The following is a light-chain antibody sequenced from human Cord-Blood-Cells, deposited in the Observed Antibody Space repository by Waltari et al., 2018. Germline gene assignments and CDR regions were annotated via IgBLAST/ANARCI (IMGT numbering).Light chain of an antibody. CDR2: GNK. Sequence: QSVLTQPPSASWTPGQRVTISCSGSSSNIGSHTVNWYQQLPGTAPKLLIYGNKQRPSGVPDRFSGSKSGTSASLAISGLQSEDEADYYCAAWDDSLNVVFGGGTKLTVL. CDR3: AAWDDSLNVV. CDR1: SSNIGSHT. V-gene: IGLV1-44*01. J-gene: IGLJ2*01.